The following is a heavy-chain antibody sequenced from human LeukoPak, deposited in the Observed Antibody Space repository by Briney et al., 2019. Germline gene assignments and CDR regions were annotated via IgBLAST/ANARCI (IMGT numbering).Heavy chain of an antibody. J-gene: IGHJ4*02. V-gene: IGHV3-23*01. CDR3: AKDREVTGYYFDY. CDR2: LSPTGGTT. CDR1: GFTFSNYA. D-gene: IGHD1-20*01. Sequence: GGSLRLSCAASGFTFSNYAMTWVRQAPGKGLEWVSVLSPTGGTTYYADSVKGRFTISRDNSKNTLYLLMDSLRADDTAIYYCAKDREVTGYYFDYWGQGTLVTVSS.